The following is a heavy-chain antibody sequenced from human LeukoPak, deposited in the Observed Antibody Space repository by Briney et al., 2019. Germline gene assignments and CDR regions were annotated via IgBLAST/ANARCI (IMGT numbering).Heavy chain of an antibody. Sequence: ASVKVSCKASGYTFTANKMHWVRQAPGQGLEWMGWINPNSGGTNYAQKFQGRVTMTRDTSISTAYMELSRLRSDDTAVYYCARDYYYGSGSSSRPGYWGQGTLVTVSS. J-gene: IGHJ4*02. CDR2: INPNSGGT. CDR3: ARDYYYGSGSSSRPGY. V-gene: IGHV1-2*02. D-gene: IGHD3-10*01. CDR1: GYTFTANK.